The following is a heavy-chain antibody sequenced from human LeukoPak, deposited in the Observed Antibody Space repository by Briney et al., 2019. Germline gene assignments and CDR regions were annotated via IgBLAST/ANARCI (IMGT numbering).Heavy chain of an antibody. D-gene: IGHD5-24*01. CDR1: GFTFSSYA. Sequence: GGSLRLSCAASGFTFSSYAMSWVRQAPGKGLEWVSAISGSGGSTYYADSVKGRFTISRDTSTNTVFLQMNSLGLDDTAVYYCAKEWLQHTKRTDHWGQGTLVTVSS. V-gene: IGHV3-23*01. CDR2: ISGSGGST. J-gene: IGHJ4*02. CDR3: AKEWLQHTKRTDH.